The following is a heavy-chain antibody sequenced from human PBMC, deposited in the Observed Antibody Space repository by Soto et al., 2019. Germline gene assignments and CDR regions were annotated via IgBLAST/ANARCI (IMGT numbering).Heavy chain of an antibody. CDR2: IYYSGST. D-gene: IGHD6-13*01. V-gene: IGHV4-31*03. J-gene: IGHJ5*02. CDR1: GGSISSGGYY. Sequence: PSETLSLTCTVSGGSISSGGYYWSRIRQHPGKGLEWIGYIYYSGSTYYNPSLKSRVTISVDTSKNQFSLKLSSVTAADTAVYYCAREIAAAYWFDPWGQGTLVTVSS. CDR3: AREIAAAYWFDP.